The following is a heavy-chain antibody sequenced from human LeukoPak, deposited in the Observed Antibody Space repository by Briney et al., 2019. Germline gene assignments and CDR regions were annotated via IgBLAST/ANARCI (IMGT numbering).Heavy chain of an antibody. Sequence: GGSLRLSCAVSGITLSNYGMSWVRQAPGKGLEWVAGISGSGGSTNYADSVKGRFSISRDNPKNTLYLQMNSLRAEDTAVYYCARAPYQLTHLGYYYYMDVWGKGTTVTVSS. J-gene: IGHJ6*03. CDR2: ISGSGGST. V-gene: IGHV3-23*01. D-gene: IGHD2-2*01. CDR1: GITLSNYG. CDR3: ARAPYQLTHLGYYYYMDV.